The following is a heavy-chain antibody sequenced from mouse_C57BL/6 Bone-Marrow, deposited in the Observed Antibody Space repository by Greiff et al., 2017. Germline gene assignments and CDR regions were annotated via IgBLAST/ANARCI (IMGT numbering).Heavy chain of an antibody. CDR3: TVDYYSNYKGDWYFDV. J-gene: IGHJ1*03. Sequence: EVQLQQSGTVLARPGASVKMSCKTSGYTFTSYWMHWVKQRPGQGLEWIGAIYPGNSYTSYNQKFKGKAKLTAVTSASTAYMELSSLTNEDSAVYYCTVDYYSNYKGDWYFDVWGTGTTVTVSS. D-gene: IGHD2-5*01. CDR2: IYPGNSYT. CDR1: GYTFTSYW. V-gene: IGHV1-5*01.